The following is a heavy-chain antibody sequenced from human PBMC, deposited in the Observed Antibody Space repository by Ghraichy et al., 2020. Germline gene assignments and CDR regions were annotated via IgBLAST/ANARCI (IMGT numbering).Heavy chain of an antibody. J-gene: IGHJ4*02. CDR2: ISWDGGST. Sequence: AGSLRLSCAASGFTFDDYAMHWVRQAPGKGLEWVSLISWDGGSTYYADSVKGRFTISRDNSKNSLYLQMNSLRAEDTALYYCAKSGGWYFDYWGQGTLVTVSS. CDR3: AKSGGWYFDY. CDR1: GFTFDDYA. V-gene: IGHV3-43D*03. D-gene: IGHD6-19*01.